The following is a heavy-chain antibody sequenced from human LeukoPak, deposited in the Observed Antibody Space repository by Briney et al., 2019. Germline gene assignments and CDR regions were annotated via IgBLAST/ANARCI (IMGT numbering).Heavy chain of an antibody. CDR1: GYTFTSYD. CDR3: ARDLVAKGDY. V-gene: IGHV1-46*01. D-gene: IGHD5-12*01. J-gene: IGHJ4*02. CDR2: INPSGGGT. Sequence: GASVKVSCKASGYTFTSYDMHWVRQSPGQGLEWMGIINPSGGGTSYAQKFQGRVTMTRDMSTSTVYMELRSLRSEDTAVYYCARDLVAKGDYWGQGTLVTVSS.